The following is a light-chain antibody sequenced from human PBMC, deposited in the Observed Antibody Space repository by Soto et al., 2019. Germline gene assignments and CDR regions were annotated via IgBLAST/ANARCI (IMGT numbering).Light chain of an antibody. CDR2: SVS. J-gene: IGKJ1*01. CDR3: QQGSTFPT. Sequence: DIQMTQSPSFVSASVGDRVSITCRASQGIGSWLAWYQQKPGTAPKLLICSVSSLQSGVPSRFSGSGSGTDFTLTISSLQPEDFATYYCQQGSTFPTFGQGTKVEVK. CDR1: QGIGSW. V-gene: IGKV1-12*01.